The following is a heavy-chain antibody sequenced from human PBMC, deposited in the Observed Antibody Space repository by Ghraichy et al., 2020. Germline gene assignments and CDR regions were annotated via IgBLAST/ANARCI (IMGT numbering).Heavy chain of an antibody. CDR2: FHGTGSDT. V-gene: IGHV3-23*01. CDR3: AKGPSTVINGFDY. CDR1: GFTFSHYA. J-gene: IGHJ4*02. D-gene: IGHD4-17*01. Sequence: GGSLRLSCAASGFTFSHYAMSWVRQAPGKGLEWVSTFHGTGSDTYYADSVRGRFTISRDNSKSTLYLQMNSLRAEDTAIYYCAKGPSTVINGFDYWGQGTLVTVSS.